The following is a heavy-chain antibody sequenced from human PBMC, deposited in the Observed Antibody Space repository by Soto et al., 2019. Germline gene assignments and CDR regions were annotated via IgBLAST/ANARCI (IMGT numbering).Heavy chain of an antibody. CDR1: GFTFSDYY. Sequence: EVQLVESGGGLVQPGGSLRLSCAASGFTFSDYYMDWVRQAPGKGLEWVGRTRNKANSYATEYAASVKGRFTISRDDSKTSLYLQMNSLKTEDTAVYYCARFAKGYYFDYWGQGTLVTVSS. V-gene: IGHV3-72*01. J-gene: IGHJ4*02. D-gene: IGHD3-10*01. CDR3: ARFAKGYYFDY. CDR2: TRNKANSYAT.